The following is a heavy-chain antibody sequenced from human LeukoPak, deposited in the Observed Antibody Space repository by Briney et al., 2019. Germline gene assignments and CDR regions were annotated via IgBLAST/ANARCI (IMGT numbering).Heavy chain of an antibody. CDR2: IYYSGST. D-gene: IGHD4-4*01. CDR1: GGSISSYY. J-gene: IGHJ5*02. CDR3: ARLGAVTTPLDP. Sequence: SETLSLTCTVSGGSISSYYWSWIRQPPGEGLEWIGYIYYSGSTNYNPSLKSRVTISVDTSKNQFSLKLSSVTAADTAVYYCARLGAVTTPLDPWGQGTLVAVSS. V-gene: IGHV4-59*08.